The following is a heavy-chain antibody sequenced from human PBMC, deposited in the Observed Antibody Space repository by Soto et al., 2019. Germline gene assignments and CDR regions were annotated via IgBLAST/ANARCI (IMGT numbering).Heavy chain of an antibody. Sequence: SETLSLTCAVYGGSFSGYYWSWIRQPPGKGLEWIGEINHSGSTNYNPSLKSRVTISVDTSKNQFSLKLSSVTAADTAVYYCARASRGGQLGVVIIGWFDPWGQGTLVTVSS. CDR3: ARASRGGQLGVVIIGWFDP. CDR2: INHSGST. CDR1: GGSFSGYY. D-gene: IGHD3-3*01. V-gene: IGHV4-34*01. J-gene: IGHJ5*02.